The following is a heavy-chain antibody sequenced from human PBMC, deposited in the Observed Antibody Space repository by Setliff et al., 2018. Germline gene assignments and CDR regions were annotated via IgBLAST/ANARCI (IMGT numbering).Heavy chain of an antibody. D-gene: IGHD4-17*01. Sequence: GGSLRLSCVASGFTFNNFAFNWVRQAPGKGLEWVSSISSSSSYIYYADSVKGRFTISRDNAKNSLYLQMNSLRAEDTAVYYCARESDYGDQSYWGQGTLVTVSS. CDR3: ARESDYGDQSY. CDR2: ISSSSSYI. V-gene: IGHV3-21*01. J-gene: IGHJ4*02. CDR1: GFTFNNFA.